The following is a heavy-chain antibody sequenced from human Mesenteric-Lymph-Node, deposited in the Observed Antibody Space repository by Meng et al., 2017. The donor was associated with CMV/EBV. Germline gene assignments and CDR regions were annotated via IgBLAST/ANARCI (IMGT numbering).Heavy chain of an antibody. V-gene: IGHV4-34*01. CDR1: GGSFSGYY. D-gene: IGHD2-15*01. J-gene: IGHJ4*02. CDR3: ARGSDIPVNNY. Sequence: VQLQQWGAGLLKPSETLSLTCAVYGGSFSGYYWSWIRQPPGKGLEWIGEINHSGVPNYNPSLKSRVTISLDRSKNQFSLKLSSVTAEDTAVYYCARGSDIPVNNYWGQGTLVTFCS. CDR2: INHSGVP.